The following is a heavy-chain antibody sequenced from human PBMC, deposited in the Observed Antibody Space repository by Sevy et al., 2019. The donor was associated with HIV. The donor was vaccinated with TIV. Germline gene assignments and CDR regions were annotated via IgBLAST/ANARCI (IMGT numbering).Heavy chain of an antibody. J-gene: IGHJ4*02. Sequence: GGSLRLSCAASGFTFSSYWMSWVRQAPGKGLEWVANIKQDGSEKYYVDSVKGRFTISRDNAKNSLYLQMNSLRAEDTAVYYCVTYCSSTSCYVSGDFDYWGQGTLVTVSS. CDR2: IKQDGSEK. D-gene: IGHD2-2*01. V-gene: IGHV3-7*01. CDR1: GFTFSSYW. CDR3: VTYCSSTSCYVSGDFDY.